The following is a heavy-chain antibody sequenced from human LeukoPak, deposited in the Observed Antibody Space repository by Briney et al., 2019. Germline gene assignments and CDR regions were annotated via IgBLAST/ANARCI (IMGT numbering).Heavy chain of an antibody. J-gene: IGHJ4*02. CDR1: GFTFSSYA. CDR2: MRGSGGTT. D-gene: IGHD3-22*01. V-gene: IGHV3-23*01. Sequence: GGSLRLSCAASGFTFSSYAMSWVRQAPGKGLEWVSAMRGSGGTTDYADAVKSRFTISRDNSKNTLYLQMNSLRAEDTAIYYCAKDRVEYYYDSSGYYQWGHWGQGTLVTVSS. CDR3: AKDRVEYYYDSSGYYQWGH.